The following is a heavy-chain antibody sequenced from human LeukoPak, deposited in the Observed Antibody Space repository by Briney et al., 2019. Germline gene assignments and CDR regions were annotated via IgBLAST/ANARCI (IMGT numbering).Heavy chain of an antibody. CDR2: IYYSGST. D-gene: IGHD2/OR15-2a*01. V-gene: IGHV4-39*01. CDR1: GGSISSSDFY. J-gene: IGHJ3*02. Sequence: PSETPSLTCTVSGGSISSSDFYWGWIRQPPGKGLEWIGSIYYSGSTYYNPSLKSRVTISVDTSKDQFSLKLSSVTAADTTVYYCASKGGSLLDAFDIWGQGTMVTVSS. CDR3: ASKGGSLLDAFDI.